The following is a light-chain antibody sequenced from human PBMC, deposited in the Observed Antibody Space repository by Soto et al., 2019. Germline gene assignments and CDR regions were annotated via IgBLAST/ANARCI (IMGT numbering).Light chain of an antibody. CDR3: QHYGTSLT. V-gene: IGKV3-20*01. J-gene: IGKJ2*01. CDR2: GAA. CDR1: QSVTNNY. Sequence: EIVLTQSPGTLSLSQGETATLSCRASQSVTNNYLAWYHHKPGQAPRCLIYGAAIRSPGIPDRFSGSGSGTDFTLTISRLKPEDFAVYYCQHYGTSLTFGQGTKLEIK.